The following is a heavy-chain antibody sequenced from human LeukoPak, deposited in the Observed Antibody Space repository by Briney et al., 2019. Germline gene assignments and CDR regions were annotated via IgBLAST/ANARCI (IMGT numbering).Heavy chain of an antibody. CDR1: GGSISKSDSY. Sequence: PSETLSLTCTVSGGSISKSDSYWGWIRQPPGKGLEWIGSMYHSGSTHYNPSLKSRVTISVDTSKNQFSLILSSVTAADTAVYYCARHNFGRTYYYDRSGFPLGFDPWGQGTLVTVSS. V-gene: IGHV4-39*01. J-gene: IGHJ5*02. CDR3: ARHNFGRTYYYDRSGFPLGFDP. CDR2: MYHSGST. D-gene: IGHD3-22*01.